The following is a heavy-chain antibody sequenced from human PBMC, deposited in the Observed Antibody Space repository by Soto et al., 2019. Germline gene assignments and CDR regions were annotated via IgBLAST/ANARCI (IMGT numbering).Heavy chain of an antibody. CDR3: ARDPSHGSGSYLDY. V-gene: IGHV3-33*01. D-gene: IGHD3-10*01. CDR1: GFSFNNFG. Sequence: GGSLRLPCVASGFSFNNFGMHWVRQAPGKGLEWVAVIWYDGSNKYYTDSVKGRFTISRDNSKNTLYLQMSSLRVEDTAVYFCARDPSHGSGSYLDYWGQGALVTVS. J-gene: IGHJ4*02. CDR2: IWYDGSNK.